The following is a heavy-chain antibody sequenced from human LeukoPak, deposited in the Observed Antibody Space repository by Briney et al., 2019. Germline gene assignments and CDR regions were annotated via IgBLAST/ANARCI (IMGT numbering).Heavy chain of an antibody. CDR2: ITPSGGST. Sequence: SVKVSCKASGYTFTSYYMHWVRQDPGQGLEWMGIITPSGGSTSYAQKFQGRVTMTRDTSTSTVYMELSSLRSEDTAVYYCAREAFLAAASYYFDYWGQGTLVTVSS. J-gene: IGHJ4*02. D-gene: IGHD6-13*01. CDR1: GYTFTSYY. CDR3: AREAFLAAASYYFDY. V-gene: IGHV1-46*01.